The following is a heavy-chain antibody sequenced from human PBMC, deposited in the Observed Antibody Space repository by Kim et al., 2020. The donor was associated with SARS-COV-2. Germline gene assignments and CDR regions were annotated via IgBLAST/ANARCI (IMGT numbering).Heavy chain of an antibody. V-gene: IGHV3-30*04. CDR3: ARGGPMVRGVISPFDY. J-gene: IGHJ4*02. CDR2: ISYDGSNK. CDR1: GFTFSSYA. D-gene: IGHD3-10*01. Sequence: GGSLRLSCAASGFTFSSYAMHWVRQAPGKGLEWVAVISYDGSNKYYADSVKGRFTISRDNSKNTLYLQMNSLRAEDTAVYYCARGGPMVRGVISPFDYWGQGTLVTVSS.